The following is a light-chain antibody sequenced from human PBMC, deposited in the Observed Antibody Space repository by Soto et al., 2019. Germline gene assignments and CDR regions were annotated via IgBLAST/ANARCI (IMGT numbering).Light chain of an antibody. CDR3: QQTNMYPLS. V-gene: IGKV1D-12*01. CDR2: AAS. Sequence: DIQMTQSPSSVSASVGDRVTITCRASQGISSRLARYQQKPGRAPKLLIYAASSLQSGIPSRFSGSGSGTEFTLTISTLQPEDFATYYCQQTNMYPLSFGGGTQVEIK. J-gene: IGKJ4*01. CDR1: QGISSR.